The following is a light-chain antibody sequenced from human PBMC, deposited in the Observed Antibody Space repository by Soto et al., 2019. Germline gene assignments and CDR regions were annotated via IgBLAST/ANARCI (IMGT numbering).Light chain of an antibody. V-gene: IGLV1-44*01. CDR2: SNN. CDR3: AAWDDSLNGRL. J-gene: IGLJ1*01. CDR1: GSNIGSNT. Sequence: QSVLTQPPSASGTPGQRVTISCSGSGSNIGSNTVDWYQQLPVTAPKLLIYSNNQRPSGVPDRFSGSKSGTSVSLAISGLQSEDEADYYCAAWDDSLNGRLFGTGTKLTVL.